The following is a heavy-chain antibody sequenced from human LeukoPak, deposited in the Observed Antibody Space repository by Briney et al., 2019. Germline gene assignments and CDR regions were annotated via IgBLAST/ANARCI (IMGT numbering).Heavy chain of an antibody. CDR1: GFTFSSYA. Sequence: GGSLRLSCAASGFTFSSYAMSWVRQAPGKGLEWVSGISGSGGNTYYADSVKGRFTVSRDNSKNTLYLQMNSLRAEDTAVYYCAKETFYYGSGSFMGYWGQGTLVTVSS. CDR3: AKETFYYGSGSFMGY. V-gene: IGHV3-23*01. D-gene: IGHD3-10*01. J-gene: IGHJ4*02. CDR2: ISGSGGNT.